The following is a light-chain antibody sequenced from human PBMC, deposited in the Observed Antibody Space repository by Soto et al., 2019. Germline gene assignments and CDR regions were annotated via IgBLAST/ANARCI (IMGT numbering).Light chain of an antibody. CDR3: QQRGDWPPIT. V-gene: IGKV3-11*01. CDR2: NAS. J-gene: IGKJ5*01. CDR1: QSVSTF. Sequence: EIVLTQSPATLCLSPGGRAILSCRASQSVSTFLAWFQQKPGQPPRLLIYNASNRTTGIPARFSGSGSGTDFTLSISSLEPEDFAVYYCQQRGDWPPITFGQGTRLEI.